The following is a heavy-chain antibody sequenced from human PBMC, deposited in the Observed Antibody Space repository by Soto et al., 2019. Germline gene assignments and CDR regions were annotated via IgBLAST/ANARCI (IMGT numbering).Heavy chain of an antibody. CDR2: ISAGSGNT. CDR1: GFSFSSHA. D-gene: IGHD1-7*01. Sequence: EVHLLESGGGFVQPGGSLRLSCVASGFSFSSHAMTWVRQAPGKGLEWVSVISAGSGNTYYAESVKGRFTVSRDNSKNTLCLQMDSMRVEDTDLYYCGRQKLQISTWYGSLDSWGQGTLVTVAS. J-gene: IGHJ4*02. V-gene: IGHV3-23*01. CDR3: GRQKLQISTWYGSLDS.